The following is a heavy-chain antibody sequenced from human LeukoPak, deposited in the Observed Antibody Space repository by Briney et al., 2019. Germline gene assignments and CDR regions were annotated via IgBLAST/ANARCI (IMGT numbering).Heavy chain of an antibody. Sequence: SETLSLTCTVSGGSISGGSYYWSWIRQPAGKGLEWIGRIYTSGSTNYNPSLKSRVTISVDTSKNQFSLKLSSVTAADTAVYHCARDTDYGDYVDYWGQGTLVTVSS. V-gene: IGHV4-61*02. CDR1: GGSISGGSYY. CDR3: ARDTDYGDYVDY. D-gene: IGHD4-17*01. CDR2: IYTSGST. J-gene: IGHJ4*02.